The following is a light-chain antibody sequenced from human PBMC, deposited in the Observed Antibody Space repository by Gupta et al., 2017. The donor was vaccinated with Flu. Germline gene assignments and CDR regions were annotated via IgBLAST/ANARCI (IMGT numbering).Light chain of an antibody. CDR3: QQKKDGHPLNT. Sequence: EIVMTQSPATLSVPPGERATLSCRSSQSVSRNLAWYQQKPGQAPRLLIYGASTRATGIRARFSGSGDGTEFTLTISSRQSEDFEVYYCQQKKDGHPLNTFGGGTKLEIK. CDR1: QSVSRN. V-gene: IGKV3-15*01. J-gene: IGKJ4*01. CDR2: GAS.